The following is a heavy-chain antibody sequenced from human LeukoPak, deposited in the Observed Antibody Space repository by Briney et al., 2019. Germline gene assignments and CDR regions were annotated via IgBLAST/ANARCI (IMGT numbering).Heavy chain of an antibody. Sequence: SETLSLTCTVSGVSISSDYWSWIRLPPGKGLEWIGYIYYSGSSNYNPSLKSRVTMSVDTSKNQFSLKLTSVTAADTAVYYCARRLRQNLFDPWGQGALVTVSS. CDR3: ARRLRQNLFDP. D-gene: IGHD4-17*01. CDR1: GVSISSDY. J-gene: IGHJ5*02. CDR2: IYYSGSS. V-gene: IGHV4-59*08.